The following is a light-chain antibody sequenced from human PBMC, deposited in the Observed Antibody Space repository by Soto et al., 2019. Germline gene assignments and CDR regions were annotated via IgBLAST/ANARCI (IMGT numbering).Light chain of an antibody. Sequence: EIVLTQSPGTLSLSPGERATLSCRASQSVSSSYLAWYQQKPGQAPRLLIYGASSRATGIPDRFSGSGSGTDFTLTIISLETEDCAVYYCQQYAGLPYTFGQRTKLEIK. J-gene: IGKJ2*01. CDR3: QQYAGLPYT. CDR1: QSVSSSY. V-gene: IGKV3-20*01. CDR2: GAS.